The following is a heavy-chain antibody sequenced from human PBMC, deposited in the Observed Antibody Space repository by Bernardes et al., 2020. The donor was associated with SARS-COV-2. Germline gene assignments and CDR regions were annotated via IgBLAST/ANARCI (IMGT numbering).Heavy chain of an antibody. Sequence: SETLSLTCTVSGGSISDYYWNWIRQPPGKGLEWIGYIFYSGSTKYNPSLKSRVTISKDTSQNQFSLKLSSVTAADTAVYYCARGGVVVPALNGFDIWGQGTMVTVS. CDR3: ARGGVVVPALNGFDI. CDR1: GGSISDYY. V-gene: IGHV4-59*01. J-gene: IGHJ3*02. D-gene: IGHD3-3*01. CDR2: IFYSGST.